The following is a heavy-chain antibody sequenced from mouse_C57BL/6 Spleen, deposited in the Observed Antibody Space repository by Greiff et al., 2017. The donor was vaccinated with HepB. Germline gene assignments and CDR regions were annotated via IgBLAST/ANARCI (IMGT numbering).Heavy chain of an antibody. Sequence: QVQLQQPGAELVKPGASVKMSCKASGYTFTSYWITWVKQRPGQGLEWIGDIYPGSGSTNYNEKFKSKATLTVDTSSSTAYMQLSSLTSEDSAVYYCASHGSRHWYFDVWGTGTTVTVSS. J-gene: IGHJ1*03. CDR2: IYPGSGST. CDR3: ASHGSRHWYFDV. D-gene: IGHD1-1*01. V-gene: IGHV1-55*01. CDR1: GYTFTSYW.